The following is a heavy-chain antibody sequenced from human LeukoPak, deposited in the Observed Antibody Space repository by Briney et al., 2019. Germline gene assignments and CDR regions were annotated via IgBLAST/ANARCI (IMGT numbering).Heavy chain of an antibody. J-gene: IGHJ4*02. D-gene: IGHD5-24*01. CDR3: ARHRGGDGYSDY. CDR2: IQPGDSDT. V-gene: IGHV5-51*01. Sequence: GESLKISRQGSGYRFTNYWIGWVRQMPGKGLEYMGIIQPGDSDTRYSPSFQGQVTISADKSISTAYLQWSSLKASDTAMYYCARHRGGDGYSDYWGQGTLVTVSS. CDR1: GYRFTNYW.